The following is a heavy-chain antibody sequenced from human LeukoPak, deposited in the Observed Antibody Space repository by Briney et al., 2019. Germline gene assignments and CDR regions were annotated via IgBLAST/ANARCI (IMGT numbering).Heavy chain of an antibody. Sequence: WAPVKVSCKASGYTFTSYGISWVRQAPGQGLEWMGWISTYNGYTNYAQKLQGRVTMTTDTSTSTAYMELRSLRSDDTAVYYCARVIPGYSSSWSSAFDIWGQGTMVTVSS. J-gene: IGHJ3*02. V-gene: IGHV1-18*01. D-gene: IGHD6-13*01. CDR3: ARVIPGYSSSWSSAFDI. CDR2: ISTYNGYT. CDR1: GYTFTSYG.